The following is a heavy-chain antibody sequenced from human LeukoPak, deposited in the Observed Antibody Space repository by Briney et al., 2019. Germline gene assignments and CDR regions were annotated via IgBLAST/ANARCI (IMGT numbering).Heavy chain of an antibody. CDR1: GLTFSNAW. J-gene: IGHJ4*02. CDR2: IKSKSDGGTT. V-gene: IGHV3-15*05. Sequence: NPGGSLRLSCVASGLTFSNAWISWVRQAPGKGLEWVGRIKSKSDGGTTDLAAPVRGGFGISRDDSQNTVYLQMNSPKTEDRAVYYCTTETHSGKYVFDYWGQGTLVTVSS. D-gene: IGHD5-12*01. CDR3: TTETHSGKYVFDY.